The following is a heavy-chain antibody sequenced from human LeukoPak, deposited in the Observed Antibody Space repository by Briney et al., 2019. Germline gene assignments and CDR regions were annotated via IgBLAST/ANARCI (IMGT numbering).Heavy chain of an antibody. CDR2: INHSGST. CDR3: ARVTRTKVDY. V-gene: IGHV4-34*01. CDR1: GGSFSGYY. J-gene: IGHJ4*02. Sequence: SETLPLTCAVYGGSFSGYYWSWIRQPPGKGLEWIGEINHSGSTNYNPSLKSRVTISVDTSKNQFSLKLSSVTAADTAVYYCARVTRTKVDYWGQGTLVTVSS. D-gene: IGHD1-7*01.